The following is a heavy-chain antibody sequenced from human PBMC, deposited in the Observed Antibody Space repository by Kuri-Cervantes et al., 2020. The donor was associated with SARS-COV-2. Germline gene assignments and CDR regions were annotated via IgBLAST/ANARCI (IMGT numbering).Heavy chain of an antibody. CDR2: INPNSGGT. V-gene: IGHV1-2*02. CDR3: ARREIAARRLFDY. D-gene: IGHD6-6*01. J-gene: IGHJ4*02. CDR1: GYTFTGYY. Sequence: SVKVSCKASGYTFTGYYMHWVRQAPGQGLEWMGWINPNSGGTNYAQKFQGRVTMTRDTSKNQFSLKLSSVTAADTAVYYCARREIAARRLFDYWGQGTLVTVSS.